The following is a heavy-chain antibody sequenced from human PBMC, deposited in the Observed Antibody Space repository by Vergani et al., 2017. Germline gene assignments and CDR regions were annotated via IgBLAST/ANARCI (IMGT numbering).Heavy chain of an antibody. CDR1: GGSFSGYY. Sequence: QVQLQQWGAGLLKPSETLSLTCAVYGGSFSGYYWSWIRQPPGKGLEWIGEINHSGSTKYNPSLMRRVSISVDTSRNQFSLKLGSVIAADTAVYYCARGLGGFYYYYGMDVWGQGTTVTVSS. V-gene: IGHV4-34*01. J-gene: IGHJ6*02. D-gene: IGHD6-25*01. CDR3: ARGLGGFYYYYGMDV. CDR2: INHSGST.